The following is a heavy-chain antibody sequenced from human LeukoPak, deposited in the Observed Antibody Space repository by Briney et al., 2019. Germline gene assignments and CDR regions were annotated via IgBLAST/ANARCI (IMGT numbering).Heavy chain of an antibody. D-gene: IGHD3/OR15-3a*01. Sequence: GGSLRLSCAASGFTFSNYAMHWVRQAPGKGLEWVAVISYDGSNKYYADSVKGRFTISRDNGKNTMYLQMSSLRADDTAVYYCARRSAPCGLDYWGQGTLVTVSS. J-gene: IGHJ4*02. CDR1: GFTFSNYA. V-gene: IGHV3-30*03. CDR3: ARRSAPCGLDY. CDR2: ISYDGSNK.